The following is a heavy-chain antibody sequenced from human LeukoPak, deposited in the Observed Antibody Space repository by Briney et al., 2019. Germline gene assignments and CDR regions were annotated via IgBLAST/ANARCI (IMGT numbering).Heavy chain of an antibody. J-gene: IGHJ4*02. CDR2: ISYDASKT. CDR3: AKDFGGGYVPCFFDN. V-gene: IGHV3-30*18. Sequence: GGSLRLSCVASGFSFSGSGMHWVRQSPGMRLEWVALISYDASKTFYPDSVKGRFTISRDNVKSTLYLEMNSLRVDDTAVYFCAKDFGGGYVPCFFDNWGQGTLITVSS. CDR1: GFSFSGSG. D-gene: IGHD3-16*01.